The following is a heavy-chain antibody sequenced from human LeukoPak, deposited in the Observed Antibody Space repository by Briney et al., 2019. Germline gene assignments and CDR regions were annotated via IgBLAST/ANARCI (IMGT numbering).Heavy chain of an antibody. CDR1: GGSISSGSYY. CDR3: ARHLEYSSSSGHFDY. D-gene: IGHD6-6*01. V-gene: IGHV4-39*01. Sequence: SETLSLACTVSGGSISSGSYYWGWIRQPPGKGLEWIGSIYYSGSTYYNPSLKSRVTISVDTSKNQFSLKLSSVTAADTAVYYCARHLEYSSSSGHFDYWGQGTLVTVSS. CDR2: IYYSGST. J-gene: IGHJ4*02.